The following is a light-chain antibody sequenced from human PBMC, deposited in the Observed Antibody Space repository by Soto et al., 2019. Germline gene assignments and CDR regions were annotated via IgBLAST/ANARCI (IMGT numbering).Light chain of an antibody. CDR1: SSDVGSYNF. CDR3: SSYPGFSTDIL. CDR2: QVT. V-gene: IGLV2-14*01. Sequence: QSALTQPASVSGSPGQSITISCTGTSSDVGSYNFVSWYQQHAGTAPKLIIYQVTNRPSGVSDRFSASKSGDTASLTISGLQVEYEAFYYVSSYPGFSTDILFGGGTKLTVL. J-gene: IGLJ2*01.